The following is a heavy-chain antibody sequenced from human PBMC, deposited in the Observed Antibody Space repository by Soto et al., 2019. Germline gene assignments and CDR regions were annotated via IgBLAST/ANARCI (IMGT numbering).Heavy chain of an antibody. CDR1: GFTFSSYA. CDR3: ALPRPPSYDFWSGYMGY. Sequence: PGGSLRLSCAASGFTFSSYAMSWVRQAPGKGLEWVSAISGSGGSTYYADSVKGRFTISRDNSKNTLYLQMNSLRAEDTAVYYCALPRPPSYDFWSGYMGYWGQGTLVTVSS. J-gene: IGHJ4*02. CDR2: ISGSGGST. D-gene: IGHD3-3*01. V-gene: IGHV3-23*01.